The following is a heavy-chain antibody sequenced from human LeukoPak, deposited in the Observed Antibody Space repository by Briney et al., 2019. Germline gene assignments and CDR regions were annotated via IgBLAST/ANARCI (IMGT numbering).Heavy chain of an antibody. CDR3: ARGGIVVVPAGFDY. CDR1: GGSFSGYY. V-gene: IGHV4-34*01. CDR2: INHSGST. J-gene: IGHJ4*02. D-gene: IGHD2-2*01. Sequence: PSETLSLTCAVYGGSFSGYYWSWIRQPPGKGLEWIGEINHSGSTNYNPSLKSRVTISVATSKNQFSLKLSSVTAADTAVYYCARGGIVVVPAGFDYWGQGTLVTVSS.